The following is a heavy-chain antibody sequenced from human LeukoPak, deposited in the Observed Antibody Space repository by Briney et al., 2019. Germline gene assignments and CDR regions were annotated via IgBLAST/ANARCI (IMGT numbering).Heavy chain of an antibody. J-gene: IGHJ4*02. CDR3: ARGHYYDTSGYYYLDF. CDR2: ISSTGTYI. CDR1: GFTFSTST. V-gene: IGHV3-21*01. D-gene: IGHD3-22*01. Sequence: GGSLTLPCAASGFTFSTSTMNWVRQAPGKGLEWVSSISSTGTYIYYANSVKGRFTISRDNAKNSLYLQMNRLRAEDTAVYYCARGHYYDTSGYYYLDFWGQGTLVTVSS.